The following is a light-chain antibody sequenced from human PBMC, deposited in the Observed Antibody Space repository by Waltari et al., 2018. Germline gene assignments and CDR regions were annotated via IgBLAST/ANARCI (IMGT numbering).Light chain of an antibody. V-gene: IGKV1-5*03. CDR3: QHYKTSFRT. CDR2: KTS. CDR1: QNISPW. Sequence: DIQMTQSPSTLSASVGDSVTITCRASQNISPWLAWHQQKPGKAPRLLIYKTSSLESGVPSRFSGGGSGTEFTLTISCLQPDDFATYYCQHYKTSFRTFGQWTRVEV. J-gene: IGKJ1*01.